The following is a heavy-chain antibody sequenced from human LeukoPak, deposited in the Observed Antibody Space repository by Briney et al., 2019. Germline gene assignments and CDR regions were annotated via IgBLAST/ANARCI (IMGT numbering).Heavy chain of an antibody. J-gene: IGHJ4*02. CDR3: ATDLSGRQDY. CDR1: GFTFSSYA. D-gene: IGHD5-12*01. V-gene: IGHV3-30*04. CDR2: ISYDGSNK. Sequence: GRSLRLSCAASGFTFSSYAMHWVRQAPGKGLEWVAVISYDGSNKYYADSVKGRFTISRNNAGDTLFLQMNSLRAEDTGVYYCATDLSGRQDYWGQGTLATVSS.